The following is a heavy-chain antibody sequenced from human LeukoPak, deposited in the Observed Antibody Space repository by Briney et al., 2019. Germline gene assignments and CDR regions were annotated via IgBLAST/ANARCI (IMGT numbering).Heavy chain of an antibody. CDR3: AREPPTVTALFNY. V-gene: IGHV3-48*03. Sequence: GGSLRLSCAASGFTFSSYEMNWVRQAPGKGLEWISYISTSGSTIYYADSVKGRFTISRDNAKNSLYLQMNSLRAEDTAVYYCAREPPTVTALFNYWGQGALATVSS. CDR1: GFTFSSYE. CDR2: ISTSGSTI. J-gene: IGHJ4*02. D-gene: IGHD4-17*01.